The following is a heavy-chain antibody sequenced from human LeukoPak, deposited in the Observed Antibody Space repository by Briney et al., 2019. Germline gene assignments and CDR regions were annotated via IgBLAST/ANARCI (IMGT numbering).Heavy chain of an antibody. CDR3: AKEPNRVTFDY. Sequence: GGSLRLSCAASGFTFSSYSMNWVRQAPGKGLEWISYISSSGSTIYYADSVKGRFTISRDNAKNSLFLQMNSLRAEDTAVYYCAKEPNRVTFDYWGQGTLVTVSS. V-gene: IGHV3-48*04. D-gene: IGHD1-14*01. CDR1: GFTFSSYS. J-gene: IGHJ4*02. CDR2: ISSSGSTI.